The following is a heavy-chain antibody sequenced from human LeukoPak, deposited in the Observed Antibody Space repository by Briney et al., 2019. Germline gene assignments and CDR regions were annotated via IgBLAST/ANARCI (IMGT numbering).Heavy chain of an antibody. V-gene: IGHV3-30-3*01. Sequence: PGGSLRLSCAASGFTFSTFAMHWVRQAPGKGLEWVAVMSYDGSNKDHADSVKGRFTISRDNSKSTLYLQMNSLRPDDTAVYYCARGGVGRTSPRIGDYYFYGMDVWGQGTTVTVS. CDR2: MSYDGSNK. CDR3: ARGGVGRTSPRIGDYYFYGMDV. J-gene: IGHJ6*02. CDR1: GFTFSTFA. D-gene: IGHD3-10*01.